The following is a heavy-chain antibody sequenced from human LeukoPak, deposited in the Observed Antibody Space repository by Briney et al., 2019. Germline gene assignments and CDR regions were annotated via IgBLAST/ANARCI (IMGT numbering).Heavy chain of an antibody. J-gene: IGHJ4*02. Sequence: GGSLRLSCAASGFTFSSYAMSWVRQAPGKGLEWVSAISGSGGSTYYADSVKGRFTISRDNSKNTLCLRMNSLRAEDTAVYYCRYSSSSGGVDYWGQGTLVTVSS. D-gene: IGHD6-6*01. V-gene: IGHV3-23*01. CDR1: GFTFSSYA. CDR2: ISGSGGST. CDR3: RYSSSSGGVDY.